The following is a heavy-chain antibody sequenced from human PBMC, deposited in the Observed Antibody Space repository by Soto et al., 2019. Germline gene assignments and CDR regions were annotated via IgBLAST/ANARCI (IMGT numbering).Heavy chain of an antibody. Sequence: GSLRLSCAASGFTFSEFAMSWVRQAPGKGLEWVSAIGGDGGGTYADSVKGRFTVSRDNSKSTLYLQMDSLRAEDTATYYCANDSVYCNGNYDPHDIPGQRTMVLVS. CDR1: GFTFSEFA. V-gene: IGHV3-23*01. J-gene: IGHJ3*02. D-gene: IGHD3-3*01. CDR2: IGGDGGGT. CDR3: ANDSVYCNGNYDPHDI.